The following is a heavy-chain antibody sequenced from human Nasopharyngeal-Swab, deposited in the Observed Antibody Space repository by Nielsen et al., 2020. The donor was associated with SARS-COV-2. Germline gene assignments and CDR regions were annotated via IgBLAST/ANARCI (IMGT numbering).Heavy chain of an antibody. J-gene: IGHJ5*02. D-gene: IGHD6-19*01. Sequence: SEPLSLTCTVSGGSITSYYWGWIRQPPGKGLEWIGYILHSGNTNYNPSLKRRVTMSVDTSTNQFSLRLSSVTAADSAVYYCARQTLGYSSFWFDPWGHGTLVTVSS. CDR2: ILHSGNT. CDR1: GGSITSYY. CDR3: ARQTLGYSSFWFDP. V-gene: IGHV4-59*01.